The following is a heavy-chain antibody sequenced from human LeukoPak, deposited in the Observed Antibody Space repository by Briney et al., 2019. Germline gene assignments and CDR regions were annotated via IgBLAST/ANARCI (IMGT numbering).Heavy chain of an antibody. V-gene: IGHV3-21*04. CDR1: GFTFSGYS. D-gene: IGHD3-10*01. CDR3: TKDRDYYGSASN. J-gene: IGHJ3*01. Sequence: GGSLRLSCAGSGFTFSGYSLNWVRQAPGKGLEWVSSITSSGSSMYYADSVKGRFTISRDNSKNTLHLQMNSLRAEDTALYYCTKDRDYYGSASNWGQGTMVTVSS. CDR2: ITSSGSSM.